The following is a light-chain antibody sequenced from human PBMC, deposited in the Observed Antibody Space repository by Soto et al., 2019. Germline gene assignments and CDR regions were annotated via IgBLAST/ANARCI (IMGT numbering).Light chain of an antibody. CDR2: EVT. CDR1: SSDVGGYNY. J-gene: IGLJ1*01. Sequence: QSVLTQPPSASGSPGQSVTISCTGSSSDVGGYNYVSWYQQHPGKAPKLMIYEVTKRPSGVPDRFSGSKSGNTASLTVSGLLAEDEADYYCCSLTTSHTYVFGSGTKLTVL. CDR3: CSLTTSHTYV. V-gene: IGLV2-8*01.